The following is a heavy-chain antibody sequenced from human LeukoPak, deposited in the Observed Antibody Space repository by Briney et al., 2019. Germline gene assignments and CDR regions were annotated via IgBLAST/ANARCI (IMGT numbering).Heavy chain of an antibody. CDR2: ISGSGVT. CDR1: GFTFSTSA. V-gene: IGHV3-23*01. Sequence: GGSLRLSCAASGFTFSTSAMTWVRQAPGKGLEWVSGISGSGVTDYADSVKGRFTISRDNSKNTLYLQMNSLRVDDTAVYYCARELAVWGQGTLVTVSS. J-gene: IGHJ4*02. CDR3: ARELAV.